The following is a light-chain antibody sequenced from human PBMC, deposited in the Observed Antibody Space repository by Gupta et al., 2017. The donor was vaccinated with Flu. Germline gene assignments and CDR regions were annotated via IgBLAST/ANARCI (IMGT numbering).Light chain of an antibody. CDR3: CSYAGSSTWV. V-gene: IGLV2-23*01. CDR2: EGS. Sequence: SALTQLAPVSGSPGQSITISCTGTSSDVVSYNLVSWYQQHPGKAPKLMIYEGSKRPSGVSNRFSGSKSGNTASLTISGLQAEDEADYYCCSYAGSSTWVFGGGTKLTVL. J-gene: IGLJ3*02. CDR1: SSDVVSYNL.